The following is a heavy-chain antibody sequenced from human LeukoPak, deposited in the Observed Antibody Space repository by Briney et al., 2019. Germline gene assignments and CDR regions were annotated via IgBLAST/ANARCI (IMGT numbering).Heavy chain of an antibody. CDR3: AKDNRRHYTSGPNPDSLH. V-gene: IGHV3-9*01. D-gene: IGHD6-19*01. Sequence: GGSLRLSCAGSGFIFINYAMHWVRQPPGKGLEWVSGISWNSGSIDYADSVKGRFTISRDNAKNSLYLQMNSLRVEDTAFYYCAKDNRRHYTSGPNPDSLHWGQGALVTVSS. CDR1: GFIFINYA. CDR2: ISWNSGSI. J-gene: IGHJ4*02.